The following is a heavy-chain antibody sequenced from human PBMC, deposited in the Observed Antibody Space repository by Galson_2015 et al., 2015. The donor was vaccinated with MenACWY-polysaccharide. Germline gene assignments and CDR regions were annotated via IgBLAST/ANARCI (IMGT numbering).Heavy chain of an antibody. D-gene: IGHD7-27*01. J-gene: IGHJ2*01. CDR3: ARRSLGNWYFDL. Sequence: SETLSLTCSVSGGSITNYYWSWIRQPAGKGLEWIGRIHSSGSTTFNPSLRSRGTLSVDTSKNQFSLNLYSVTAADTAVYFCARRSLGNWYFDLWGRGTLVTVSS. V-gene: IGHV4-4*07. CDR2: IHSSGST. CDR1: GGSITNYY.